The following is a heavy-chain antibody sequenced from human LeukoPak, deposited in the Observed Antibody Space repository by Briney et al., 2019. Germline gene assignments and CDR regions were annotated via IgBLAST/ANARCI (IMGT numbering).Heavy chain of an antibody. V-gene: IGHV4-59*12. J-gene: IGHJ4*02. CDR2: IFYNGST. CDR1: GGSISSYY. D-gene: IGHD3-10*01. Sequence: SETLSLTCSVSGGSISSYYWSWIRQPPGKGLEWIGYIFYNGSTNYNSSLKSRVTISVDTSKNQFSLKLSSVTAADTAVHYCARDRPYGSGSYYEYYFDYWGQGTLVTVSS. CDR3: ARDRPYGSGSYYEYYFDY.